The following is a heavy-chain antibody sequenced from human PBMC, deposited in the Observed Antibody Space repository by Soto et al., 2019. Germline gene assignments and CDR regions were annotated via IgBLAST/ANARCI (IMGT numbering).Heavy chain of an antibody. D-gene: IGHD3-3*01. CDR2: IYWDDDK. CDR3: AHSGSGYITIFGVVQYYFDY. J-gene: IGHJ4*02. Sequence: SGPTLVNPTQTLTLTCTFSGFSLSTSGVGVGWIRQPPGKALEWLALIYWDDDKRYSPSLKSRLTITKDTSKNQVVLTMTNMDPVDTATYYCAHSGSGYITIFGVVQYYFDYWGQGTLVTVSS. CDR1: GFSLSTSGVG. V-gene: IGHV2-5*02.